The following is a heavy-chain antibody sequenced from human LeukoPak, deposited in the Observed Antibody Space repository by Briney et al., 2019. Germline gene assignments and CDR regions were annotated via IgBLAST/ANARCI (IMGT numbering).Heavy chain of an antibody. Sequence: ASVKVSCKASGYTFTGYYMHWVRHAPGQGLEWMGWINHNNGDTKYAQKFQGRVTMIRDMSISTAYMDLSRLRSDETAVYYCARSGGATDFDFWAQGTLVTVSS. CDR1: GYTFTGYY. CDR3: ARSGGATDFDF. CDR2: INHNNGDT. D-gene: IGHD1-26*01. J-gene: IGHJ4*02. V-gene: IGHV1-2*02.